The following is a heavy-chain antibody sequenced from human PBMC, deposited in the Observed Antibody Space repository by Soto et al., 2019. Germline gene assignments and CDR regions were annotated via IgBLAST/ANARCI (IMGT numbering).Heavy chain of an antibody. V-gene: IGHV1-18*01. D-gene: IGHD6-19*01. CDR3: ARERYSSGLNWFDP. CDR2: ISAYNGNT. J-gene: IGHJ5*02. CDR1: GYTFASYA. Sequence: ASVKVSCKASGYTFASYAISWMRQAPGQGLEWMGWISAYNGNTNYAQKLQGRVTMTTDTSTSTAYMELRSLRSDDTAVYYCARERYSSGLNWFDPWGQGTLVTV.